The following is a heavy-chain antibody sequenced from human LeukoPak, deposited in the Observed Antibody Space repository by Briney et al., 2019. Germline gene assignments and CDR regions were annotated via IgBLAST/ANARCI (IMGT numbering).Heavy chain of an antibody. CDR2: IFYTGST. D-gene: IGHD4/OR15-4a*01. CDR3: AKSGLSRFDY. V-gene: IGHV4-59*03. Sequence: IFYTGSTNYNPSLQSRVTILLDTSKNQFSLKLSSVSAADTAVYYCAKSGLSRFDYWGQGTLITVSS. J-gene: IGHJ4*02.